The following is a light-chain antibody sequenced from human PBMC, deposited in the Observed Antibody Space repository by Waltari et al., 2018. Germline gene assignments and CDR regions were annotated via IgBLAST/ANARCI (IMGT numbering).Light chain of an antibody. V-gene: IGLV1-44*01. CDR3: AAWDDRLHGYV. CDR1: TFDIGSTP. CDR2: STT. J-gene: IGLJ1*01. Sequence: QSVLTQPPSASGTPGQRVTIPCSGRTFDIGSTPVSWFQQVPNMAPQLLISSTTQRPSGVPERFSGSKSGTSASLAISGLQSDDEADYYCAAWDDRLHGYVFGPGTRVTV.